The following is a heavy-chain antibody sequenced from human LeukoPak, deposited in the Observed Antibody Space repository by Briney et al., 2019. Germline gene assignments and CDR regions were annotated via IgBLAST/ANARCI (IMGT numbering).Heavy chain of an antibody. D-gene: IGHD5-24*01. J-gene: IGHJ3*02. CDR3: AGRLWRRDGYNLSAFDI. CDR1: GGSISSYY. V-gene: IGHV4-59*01. CDR2: IYYSGST. Sequence: SETLSLTCTVSGGSISSYYWNWIRQPPGKGLEWIGYIYYSGSTNYNPSLKSRVTISVDTSKNQFSLKLSSATAADTAVYYCAGRLWRRDGYNLSAFDIWGQGTMVTVSS.